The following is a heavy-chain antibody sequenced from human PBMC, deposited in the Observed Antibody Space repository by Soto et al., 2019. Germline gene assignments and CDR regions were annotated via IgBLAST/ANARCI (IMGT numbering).Heavy chain of an antibody. CDR3: ARHQYGSGSYGYYGMDV. CDR2: INHSGST. Sequence: SETLSLTCAVYGGSFSGYYWSWIRQPPGKGLEWIGEINHSGSTNYNPSLKSRVTISVDTSKNQFSLKLSSVTAADTAVYYCARHQYGSGSYGYYGMDVWGQGTTVTVSS. J-gene: IGHJ6*02. D-gene: IGHD3-10*01. CDR1: GGSFSGYY. V-gene: IGHV4-34*01.